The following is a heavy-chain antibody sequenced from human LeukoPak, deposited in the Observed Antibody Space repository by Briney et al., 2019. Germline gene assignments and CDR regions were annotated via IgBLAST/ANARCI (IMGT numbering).Heavy chain of an antibody. J-gene: IGHJ4*02. V-gene: IGHV3-74*01. Sequence: GGSLRLSCTTSGFTFSSHWMHWVRQAPGKGLVWVSRINSDGSSTNYADSVKGRFTISRDNAKNTLYLQLNSLRAEDTAVYYCAREDCRNDVCYSFARDWGQGTLVTVSS. CDR2: INSDGSST. D-gene: IGHD2-8*01. CDR1: GFTFSSHW. CDR3: AREDCRNDVCYSFARD.